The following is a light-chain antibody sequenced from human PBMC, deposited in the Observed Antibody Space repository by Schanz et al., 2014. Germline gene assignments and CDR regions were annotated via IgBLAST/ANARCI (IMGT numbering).Light chain of an antibody. CDR2: TNN. Sequence: QSVLTQPPSASGTPGQRVTISCSGSTSNIGSNNLAWYQLLPGTAPKLLIYTNNQRPSGVPDRFSNSKSGTSASLAISGLQSEDEADYYCAAWDDSLRVLFGGGTKLTVL. CDR3: AAWDDSLRVL. V-gene: IGLV1-44*01. J-gene: IGLJ2*01. CDR1: TSNIGSNN.